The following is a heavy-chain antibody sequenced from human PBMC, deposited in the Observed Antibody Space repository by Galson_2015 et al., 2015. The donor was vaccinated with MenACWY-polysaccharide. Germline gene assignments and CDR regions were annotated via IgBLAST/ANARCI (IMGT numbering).Heavy chain of an antibody. J-gene: IGHJ6*02. V-gene: IGHV3-7*01. CDR2: IKKDGSEK. CDR1: GFTFSSYW. Sequence: SLRLSCAASGFTFSSYWMTWVRQAPGKGLEWVANIKKDGSEKYYVDSVKGRFTISIDNAKNSLYLQMHSLRAEDTAVYSCARGHYGMDVWGQGTTVTVSS. CDR3: ARGHYGMDV.